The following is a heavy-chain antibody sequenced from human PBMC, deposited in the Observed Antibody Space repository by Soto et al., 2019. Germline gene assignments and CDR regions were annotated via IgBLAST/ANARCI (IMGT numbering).Heavy chain of an antibody. CDR1: GFNFMLHA. Sequence: EVQLLETGGGLVQPGGSLRLTCAAAGFNFMLHAMSWVRQAPGRGLEWGATIGSTDIYYADSVKGRFTISRDNSNNMLFRQMNSLSADDTAVYFCAKYHFNGNGVFDGFDVWGQGTTVTVSS. CDR2: IGSTDI. CDR3: AKYHFNGNGVFDGFDV. V-gene: IGHV3-23*01. D-gene: IGHD2-8*01. J-gene: IGHJ3*01.